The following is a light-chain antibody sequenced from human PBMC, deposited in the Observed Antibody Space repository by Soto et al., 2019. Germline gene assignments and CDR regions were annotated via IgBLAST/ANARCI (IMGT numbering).Light chain of an antibody. Sequence: EIVMTQSPATLSVSPGERATLSCRASQSVSNNLAWYQQKPGQAPRFLIYGASTRATGIPARFSGSGSGTEFTLTISSLQSEDFAVYYCHQYNNWPLTFGGGTKVDIK. J-gene: IGKJ4*01. V-gene: IGKV3-15*01. CDR3: HQYNNWPLT. CDR1: QSVSNN. CDR2: GAS.